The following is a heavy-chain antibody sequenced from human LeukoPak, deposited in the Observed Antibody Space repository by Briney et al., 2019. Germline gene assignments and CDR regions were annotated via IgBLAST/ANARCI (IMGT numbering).Heavy chain of an antibody. CDR3: AKDMWLGY. D-gene: IGHD2-21*01. J-gene: IGHJ4*02. CDR2: ISWNSGSI. V-gene: IGHV3-9*01. Sequence: GGSLRLSCAVSGFTFSSYAMHWVRQAPGKGLEWVSGISWNSGSIGYADSVKGRFTISRDNAKNSLYLQMNSLRAEDTALYYCAKDMWLGYWGQGTLVTVSS. CDR1: GFTFSSYA.